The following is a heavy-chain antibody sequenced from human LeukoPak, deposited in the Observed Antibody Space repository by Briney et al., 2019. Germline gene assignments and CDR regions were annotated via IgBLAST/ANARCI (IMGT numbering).Heavy chain of an antibody. V-gene: IGHV3-11*06. Sequence: GGSLRLSCAASGFPFIDYSMNWVRQAPGKGLEWISYIGISSGNTKYADSVKGRSTISRDYAKNSLYLQMNSLRVEDTAAYFCARDHNYAFDNWGQGTLVTVSS. CDR3: ARDHNYAFDN. D-gene: IGHD1-1*01. CDR1: GFPFIDYS. CDR2: IGISSGNT. J-gene: IGHJ4*02.